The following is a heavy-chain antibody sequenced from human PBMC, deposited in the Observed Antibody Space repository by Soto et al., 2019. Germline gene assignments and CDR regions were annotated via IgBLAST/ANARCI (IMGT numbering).Heavy chain of an antibody. CDR2: IYYSGST. D-gene: IGHD2-2*01. CDR3: ARDRLDYCSSTSCPRVDLFDP. Sequence: SETLSLTCTVSGGSISSGGYYWSWIRQHPGKGLEWIGYIYYSGSTYYNPSLKSRVTISVDTSKNQFSLKLSSVTAADTAVYYCARDRLDYCSSTSCPRVDLFDPWGQGTLVTV. V-gene: IGHV4-31*03. J-gene: IGHJ5*02. CDR1: GGSISSGGYY.